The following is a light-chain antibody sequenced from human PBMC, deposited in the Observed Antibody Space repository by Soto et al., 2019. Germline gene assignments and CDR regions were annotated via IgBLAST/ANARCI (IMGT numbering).Light chain of an antibody. CDR1: SSDVGSYNL. CDR3: CSYAGSSTNWV. CDR2: EVS. J-gene: IGLJ3*02. Sequence: QSALTQPASVSGSPGQSITISCTGTSSDVGSYNLVSWYQQHPGKAPKLMIYEVSKRPSGVSNRFSGSKSGNTASLTISGLQPEDEADYYCCSYAGSSTNWVFGGGTKLTVL. V-gene: IGLV2-23*02.